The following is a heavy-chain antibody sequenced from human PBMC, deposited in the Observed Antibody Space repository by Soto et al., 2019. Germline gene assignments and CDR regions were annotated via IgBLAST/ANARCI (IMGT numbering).Heavy chain of an antibody. CDR3: ARDSSNPRYYDFWSGYSTRAGFDY. CDR1: GFTFSSYW. CDR2: IKQDGSEK. J-gene: IGHJ4*02. D-gene: IGHD3-3*01. V-gene: IGHV3-7*01. Sequence: EVQLVESGGGLVQPGGSLRLSCAASGFTFSSYWMSWVRQAPGKGLEWVANIKQDGSEKYYVDSVKGRFTISRDNAKNSLYLQMNSLRAEDTAVYYCARDSSNPRYYDFWSGYSTRAGFDYWGQGTLVTVSS.